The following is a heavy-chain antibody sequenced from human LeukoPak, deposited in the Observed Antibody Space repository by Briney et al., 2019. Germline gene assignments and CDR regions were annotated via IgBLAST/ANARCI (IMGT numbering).Heavy chain of an antibody. CDR3: ARLMSGIFGVVFFDY. CDR2: ISAYNGNT. V-gene: IGHV1-18*01. D-gene: IGHD3-3*01. CDR1: GYTFTSYG. J-gene: IGHJ4*02. Sequence: ASVKVSCKASGYTFTSYGISWVRQAPGQGLEWMGWISAYNGNTNYAQKLQGRVTMTTDTSTSTAYMELRSLRSDDTAVYYCARLMSGIFGVVFFDYWGQGTLVTVSS.